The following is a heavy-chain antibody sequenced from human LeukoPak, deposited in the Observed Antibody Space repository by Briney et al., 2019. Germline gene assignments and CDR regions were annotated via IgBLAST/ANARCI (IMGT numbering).Heavy chain of an antibody. Sequence: GGSLRLSCAASGFTFSNYAMSWVRQSPGKGLEWVSSISASGGTTYYADSVKGRFTISRDNAKNSLYLQMNSLRAEDTAVYYCAREIAVAGNGYWGQGTLVTVSS. CDR2: ISASGGTT. J-gene: IGHJ4*02. V-gene: IGHV3-23*01. CDR3: AREIAVAGNGY. D-gene: IGHD6-19*01. CDR1: GFTFSNYA.